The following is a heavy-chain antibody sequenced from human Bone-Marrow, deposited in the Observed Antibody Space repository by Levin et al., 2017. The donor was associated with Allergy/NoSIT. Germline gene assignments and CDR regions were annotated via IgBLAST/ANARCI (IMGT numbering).Heavy chain of an antibody. V-gene: IGHV3-21*01. CDR2: ISSRGSYT. CDR3: ARGCDNSGWSSGEEPTICKLDY. J-gene: IGHJ4*02. D-gene: IGHD6-19*01. Sequence: LSLTCAASGFPFSNYGMIWVRQAPGKGLEWVSSISSRGSYTYTADSVKGRFTISKDNAKKSLFLQMNSLRAEDTAVYYCARGCDNSGWSSGEEPTICKLDYWGQGTLVTVSS. CDR1: GFPFSNYG.